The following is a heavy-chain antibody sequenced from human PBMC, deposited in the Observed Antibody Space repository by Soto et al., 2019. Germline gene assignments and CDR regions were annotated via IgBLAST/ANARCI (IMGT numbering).Heavy chain of an antibody. CDR3: ARGVYNYGIREYGYNLFDP. D-gene: IGHD5-18*01. CDR1: GYSFTSYW. V-gene: IGHV5-51*01. CDR2: IYPDDSET. Sequence: PGESLKISCKGSGYSFTSYWIGWVRQMPGRDLEWMGIIYPDDSETRYSPSFQGQVTISADKSISTAYLQWSSLKASDAAMYYCARGVYNYGIREYGYNLFDPWGQGTLVTVS. J-gene: IGHJ5*02.